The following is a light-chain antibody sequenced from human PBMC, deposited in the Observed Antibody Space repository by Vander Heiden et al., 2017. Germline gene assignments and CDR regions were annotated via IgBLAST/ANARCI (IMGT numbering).Light chain of an antibody. V-gene: IGKV1-39*01. J-gene: IGKJ3*01. CDR2: AAS. Sequence: DRVTITYRASQSISSYLNWYQQKPGKAPKLLIYAASSWQSGVPARFSGSGSGTDFTLTISSLEPEDFAMYYCQQSCSTPLTFGPGTKVDIK. CDR3: QQSCSTPLT. CDR1: QSISSY.